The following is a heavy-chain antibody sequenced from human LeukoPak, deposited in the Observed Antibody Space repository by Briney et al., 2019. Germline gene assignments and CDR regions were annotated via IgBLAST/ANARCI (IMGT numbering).Heavy chain of an antibody. CDR1: GFTFSSYG. V-gene: IGHV3-30*03. CDR2: ISYDGSNK. CDR3: ARERLGHMGGWYFDY. D-gene: IGHD3-16*01. Sequence: GGSLRLACAASGFTFSSYGMHWARQAPGKGLEWVAVISYDGSNKYYADSVKGRFTISRDNSKNTLYLQMNSLRAEDTAVYYCARERLGHMGGWYFDYWGQGTLVTVSS. J-gene: IGHJ4*02.